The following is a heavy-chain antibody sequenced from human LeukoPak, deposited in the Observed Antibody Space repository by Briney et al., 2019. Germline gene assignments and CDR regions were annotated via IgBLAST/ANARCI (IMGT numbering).Heavy chain of an antibody. CDR3: ARVDTATYDFDL. V-gene: IGHV4-31*03. Sequence: PSQTLSLTCTVSGGSISSGGYYWSWIRQHPGKGLEWIGYIYYSGSTYYNPSLKSRVTISVDTSKNQFSLKLSSVTAADTAVYYCARVDTATYDFDLWGRGTLVTVSS. D-gene: IGHD5-18*01. J-gene: IGHJ2*01. CDR2: IYYSGST. CDR1: GGSISSGGYY.